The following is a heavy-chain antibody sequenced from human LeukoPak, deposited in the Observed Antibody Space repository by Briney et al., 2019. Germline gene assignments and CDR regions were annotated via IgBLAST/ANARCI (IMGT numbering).Heavy chain of an antibody. D-gene: IGHD1-26*01. CDR3: ARGGSYYDY. Sequence: SETLSLTCTVSGGSISSSSYYWSWIRQPPGKGLEWIGYIYYSGSTNYNPSLKSRVTISVDTSKNQFSLKLSSVTAADTAVYYCARGGSYYDYWGQGTLVTVSS. V-gene: IGHV4-61*01. J-gene: IGHJ4*02. CDR2: IYYSGST. CDR1: GGSISSSSYY.